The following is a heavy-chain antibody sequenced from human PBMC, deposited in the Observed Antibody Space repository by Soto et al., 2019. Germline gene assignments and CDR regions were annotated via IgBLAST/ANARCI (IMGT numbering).Heavy chain of an antibody. V-gene: IGHV1-69*12. CDR3: ARQGSNEYYYYGMDV. J-gene: IGHJ6*02. Sequence: QVQLVQSGAEVKKPGSSVKVSCKASGGTFSSYAINWVRQAPGQGLEWMGGIIRIFGTPDYAQRFQGRVTNTADESTSTAYMELSSLRSEDTAVYYCARQGSNEYYYYGMDVWGQGTTVTVSS. CDR1: GGTFSSYA. CDR2: IIRIFGTP. D-gene: IGHD3-10*01.